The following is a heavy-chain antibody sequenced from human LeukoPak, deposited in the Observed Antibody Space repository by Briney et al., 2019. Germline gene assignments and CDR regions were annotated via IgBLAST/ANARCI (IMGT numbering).Heavy chain of an antibody. V-gene: IGHV1-69*05. Sequence: ASVKVSCKASGGTFSSYAISWVRQAPGQGLEWMGGIIPIFGTANYAQKFQGRVTITTDESTSTAYMELSSLRSEGTAVYYCASLYVDRQNPYYYYYMDVWGKGTTVTVS. J-gene: IGHJ6*03. CDR2: IIPIFGTA. CDR1: GGTFSSYA. D-gene: IGHD2-8*01. CDR3: ASLYVDRQNPYYYYYMDV.